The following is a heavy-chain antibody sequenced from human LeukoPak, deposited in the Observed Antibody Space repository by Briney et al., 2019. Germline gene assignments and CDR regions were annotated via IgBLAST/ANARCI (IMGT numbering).Heavy chain of an antibody. Sequence: ASVKVSCKASGYTFTSYYMHWVRQAPGQGLEWMGIINPSGGSTSYAQKFQGRVTMTRDTSTSTVYMELSSLRSEDTAVYYCARDRCSGGSCYYSDYWGQGTLVTVSS. V-gene: IGHV1-46*01. CDR2: INPSGGST. CDR3: ARDRCSGGSCYYSDY. CDR1: GYTFTSYY. D-gene: IGHD2-15*01. J-gene: IGHJ4*02.